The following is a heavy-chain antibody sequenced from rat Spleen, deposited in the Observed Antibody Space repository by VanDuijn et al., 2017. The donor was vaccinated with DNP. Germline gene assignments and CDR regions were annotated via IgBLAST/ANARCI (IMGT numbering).Heavy chain of an antibody. Sequence: EVQLVESGGGLVQPGRSLKLSCVASGFTFSDYYMAWVRQAPKKGLEWVASISFEGSSTYYGDSVKGRFTISRDNAKSTLYLQMNSLRSEDTATYYCARHSGGFDYWGQGTLVTVSS. J-gene: IGHJ3*01. CDR1: GFTFSDYY. CDR2: ISFEGSST. V-gene: IGHV5-22*01. D-gene: IGHD4-3*01. CDR3: ARHSGGFDY.